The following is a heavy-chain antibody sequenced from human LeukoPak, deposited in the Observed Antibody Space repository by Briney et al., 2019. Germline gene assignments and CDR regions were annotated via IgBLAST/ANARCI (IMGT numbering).Heavy chain of an antibody. V-gene: IGHV1-2*02. CDR3: TSSEHYQF. D-gene: IGHD1/OR15-1a*01. J-gene: IGHJ4*02. Sequence: ASVKVSCKASGYTFTGYYMYWVRQAPGQGLEWAGWINPNTGATGYAQKFQGRVTMTRDASIATGYMELSSLTSADTAVYYCTSSEHYQFWGQGTLVTVSS. CDR1: GYTFTGYY. CDR2: INPNTGAT.